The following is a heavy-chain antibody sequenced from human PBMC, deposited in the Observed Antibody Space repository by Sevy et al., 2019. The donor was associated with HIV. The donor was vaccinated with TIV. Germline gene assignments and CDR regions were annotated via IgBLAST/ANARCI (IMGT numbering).Heavy chain of an antibody. CDR1: GFTFSDYY. CDR3: ARGSLHCSSTSCYSLRYYGMDV. J-gene: IGHJ6*02. D-gene: IGHD2-2*01. V-gene: IGHV3-11*01. CDR2: ISGSGSTI. Sequence: GGSLRLSCAASGFTFSDYYMSWIRQAPGKGLEWVSYISGSGSTIYYADSVKGRFTISRDNAKNSLYLQMNSLRAEDTAVYYCARGSLHCSSTSCYSLRYYGMDVWGQGTTVTVSS.